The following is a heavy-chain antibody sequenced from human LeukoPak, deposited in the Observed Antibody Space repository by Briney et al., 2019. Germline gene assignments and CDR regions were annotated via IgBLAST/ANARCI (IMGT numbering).Heavy chain of an antibody. CDR2: IYHSGST. D-gene: IGHD4-17*01. V-gene: IGHV4-30-2*01. CDR3: ARFTGSDDYGDYSEGASWFDP. J-gene: IGHJ5*02. Sequence: PSETLSLTCAVSGGSISSGGYSWSWIRQPPGKGLEWIGYIYHSGSTYYNPSLKSRVTISVDRSKNQFSLKLSSVTAADTAVYYCARFTGSDDYGDYSEGASWFDPWGQGTLVTVSS. CDR1: GGSISSGGYS.